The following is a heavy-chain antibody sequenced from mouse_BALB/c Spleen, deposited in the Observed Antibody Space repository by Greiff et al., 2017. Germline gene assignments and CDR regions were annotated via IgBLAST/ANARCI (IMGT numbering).Heavy chain of an antibody. V-gene: IGHV5-6-5*01. CDR3: ARWNHYYGSSYAMDY. J-gene: IGHJ4*01. D-gene: IGHD1-1*01. CDR2: ISSGGST. CDR1: GFTFSSYA. Sequence: EVQRVESGGGLVKPGGSLKLSCAASGFTFSSYAMSWVRQTPEKRLEWVASISSGGSTYYPDSVKGRFTISRDNARNILYLQMSSLRSEDTAMYYCARWNHYYGSSYAMDYWGQGTSVTVSS.